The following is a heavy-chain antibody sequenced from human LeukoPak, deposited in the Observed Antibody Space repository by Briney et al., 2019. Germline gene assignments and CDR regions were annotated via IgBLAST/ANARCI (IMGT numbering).Heavy chain of an antibody. CDR1: GGSISSYY. J-gene: IGHJ4*02. D-gene: IGHD6-13*01. V-gene: IGHV4-59*01. CDR2: TYYSGTT. Sequence: SETLSLTCTVSGGSISSYYWSWIRQPPGKGLEWIGYTYYSGTTNYNPSLKSRVTIAVDTSKNQFSLKLSSVTAADTAVYYCTRMGAAAMYFDYWGQGTLVTVSS. CDR3: TRMGAAAMYFDY.